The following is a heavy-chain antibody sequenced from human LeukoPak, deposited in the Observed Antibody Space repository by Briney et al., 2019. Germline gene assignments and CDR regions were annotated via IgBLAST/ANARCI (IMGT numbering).Heavy chain of an antibody. V-gene: IGHV3-23*01. D-gene: IGHD3-9*01. CDR1: GITLSNYG. Sequence: GGSLRLSCAVSGITLSNYGMSWVRQAPGKGLEWVAGISGSGGGTNYADSVKGRFTISRDNSKNTLYLQMNSLRAEDTAVYYCAKGSGYDTDFDYWGQGTLVTVSS. CDR2: ISGSGGGT. CDR3: AKGSGYDTDFDY. J-gene: IGHJ4*02.